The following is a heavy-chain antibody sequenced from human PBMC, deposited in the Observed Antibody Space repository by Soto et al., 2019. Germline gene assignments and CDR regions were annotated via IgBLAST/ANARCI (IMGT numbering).Heavy chain of an antibody. Sequence: EVLLLESGGGLVQPGGSLRLSCAASGFTFNTFAMTWVRQAPGKGLEWVSALSGSGSLSYYADSGKGRFTISRDNSKNMMYLQMNNLRVDETDVYFCARDRGGALDSWGQGTLVTVSS. CDR3: ARDRGGALDS. J-gene: IGHJ4*02. D-gene: IGHD2-15*01. CDR2: LSGSGSLS. V-gene: IGHV3-23*01. CDR1: GFTFNTFA.